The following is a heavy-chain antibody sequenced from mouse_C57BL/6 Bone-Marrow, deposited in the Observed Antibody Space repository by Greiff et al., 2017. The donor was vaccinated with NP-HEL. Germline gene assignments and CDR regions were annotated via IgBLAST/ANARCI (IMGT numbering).Heavy chain of an antibody. V-gene: IGHV1-80*01. J-gene: IGHJ3*01. D-gene: IGHD1-1*01. Sequence: VMLVESGAELVKPGASVKISCKASGYAFSSYWMNWVKQRPGKGLEWIGQIYPGDGDTNYNGKFKGKATLTADKSSSTAYMQLSSLTSEDSAVYFCAREGYYGSSSAWFAYWGQGTLVTVSA. CDR3: AREGYYGSSSAWFAY. CDR1: GYAFSSYW. CDR2: IYPGDGDT.